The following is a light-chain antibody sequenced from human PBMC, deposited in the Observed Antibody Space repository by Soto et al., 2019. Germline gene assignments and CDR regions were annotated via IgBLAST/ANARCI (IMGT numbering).Light chain of an antibody. CDR3: QQYYSYPPYT. CDR2: AAS. CDR1: QGISSY. J-gene: IGKJ5*01. Sequence: AVRITQSPSSFSASTGDRVTITCRASQGISSYLAWYQQKPGKAPKLLIYAASTLQSGVPSRFSGSGSGTDFTLTISCLKSEDFATYYCQQYYSYPPYTFGQGTRMEIK. V-gene: IGKV1-8*01.